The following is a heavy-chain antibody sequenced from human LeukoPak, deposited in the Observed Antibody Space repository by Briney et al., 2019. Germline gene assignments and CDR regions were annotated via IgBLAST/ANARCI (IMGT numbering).Heavy chain of an antibody. CDR3: ARANPVAAFDY. D-gene: IGHD6-19*01. CDR1: GGSISSSSYY. Sequence: SETLSLTCTVSGGSISSSSYYWGWIRQPPGKGLEWIGSIYHSGSTNYNPSLKSRVTISVDKSKNQFSLKLSSVTAADTAVYYCARANPVAAFDYWGQGTLVTVSS. J-gene: IGHJ4*02. CDR2: IYHSGST. V-gene: IGHV4-39*07.